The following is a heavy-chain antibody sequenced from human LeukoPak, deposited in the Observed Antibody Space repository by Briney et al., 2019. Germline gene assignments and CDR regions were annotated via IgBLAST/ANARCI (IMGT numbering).Heavy chain of an antibody. CDR1: GFTLRSYA. CDR3: ASGEGTTYYYISGSYYRLDY. V-gene: IGHV3-23*01. J-gene: IGHJ4*02. CDR2: ISGSGGST. D-gene: IGHD3-10*01. Sequence: PGGSLRLSCAASGFTLRSYAMTWVRQAPGKGLEWVSVISGSGGSTYYADSVKGRFTISRYNSKNTLDLQMNSLRAEDTAVYYCASGEGTTYYYISGSYYRLDYWGQGTLVTVSS.